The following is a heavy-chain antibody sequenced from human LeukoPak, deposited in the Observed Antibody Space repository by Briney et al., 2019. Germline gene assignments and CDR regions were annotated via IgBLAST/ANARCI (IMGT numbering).Heavy chain of an antibody. CDR3: ARLPYSCYGGGRVY. Sequence: GGSLRLSCVASEFTFSSYEMYWVRQAPGKGLEWVSYISSSGSTIYYADSVKGRFTISRDNAKNSLYLQMNSLRAEDTAIYYCARLPYSCYGGGRVYWGQGTLVTVSS. CDR2: ISSSGSTI. J-gene: IGHJ4*02. V-gene: IGHV3-48*03. D-gene: IGHD4-23*01. CDR1: EFTFSSYE.